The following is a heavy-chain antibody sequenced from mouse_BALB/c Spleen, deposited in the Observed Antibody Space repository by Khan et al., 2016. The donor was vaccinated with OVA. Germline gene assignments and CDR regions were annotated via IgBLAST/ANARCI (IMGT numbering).Heavy chain of an antibody. CDR1: GYTFTNYW. Sequence: QVQLKQSGAELAKPGASVKMSCKASGYTFTNYWMHWVKQRPGQGLEWIGYINPSTIYTEYNQKFKDKATLTADKSSSTAYMQLRSLTSEDSAVYYCARRLPTYYYAMDYWGQGTSVTVSS. V-gene: IGHV1-7*01. J-gene: IGHJ4*01. CDR3: ARRLPTYYYAMDY. D-gene: IGHD1-1*01. CDR2: INPSTIYT.